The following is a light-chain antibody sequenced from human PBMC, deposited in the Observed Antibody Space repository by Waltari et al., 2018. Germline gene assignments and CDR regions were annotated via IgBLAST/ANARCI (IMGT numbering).Light chain of an antibody. J-gene: IGKJ2*01. V-gene: IGKV3-20*01. CDR1: QSVSSSY. CDR2: CAS. Sequence: IVLTQSPGTLSLSPGERATLSCRASQSVSSSYLAWYQQKPGQAPRLLIYCASSRATGIPDRVSGSGSGTDFTLTISRLEPEDFAVYYCQQYGSSPRYTFGQGTKLEIK. CDR3: QQYGSSPRYT.